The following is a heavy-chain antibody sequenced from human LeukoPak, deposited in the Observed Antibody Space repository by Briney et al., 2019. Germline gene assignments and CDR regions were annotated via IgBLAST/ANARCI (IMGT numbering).Heavy chain of an antibody. V-gene: IGHV4-59*01. Sequence: SETLSPTCTVSGGSISSYYWSWIRQPPGKGLEWIGYIYYSGSTNYNPSLKSRVTISVDTSKNQFSLKLSSVTAADTAVYYCARATVTTWYYYYMDVWGKGTTVTVSS. CDR3: ARATVTTWYYYYMDV. J-gene: IGHJ6*03. CDR2: IYYSGST. CDR1: GGSISSYY. D-gene: IGHD4-17*01.